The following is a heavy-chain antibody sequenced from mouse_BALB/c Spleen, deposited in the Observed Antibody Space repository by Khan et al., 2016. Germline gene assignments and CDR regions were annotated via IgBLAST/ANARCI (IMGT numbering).Heavy chain of an antibody. D-gene: IGHD2-14*01. J-gene: IGHJ4*01. V-gene: IGHV1S135*01. Sequence: VQLQQSGPELVKPGASVKVSCKASGYSFTDYNMSWVKQSHGKSLEWIGYIDPYNGVTSYNQKFKGKATLTVDKSSSTAFMHLNSLTSEDSAVDYRARSCYYRYDAMDYWGQGTSVTVSS. CDR1: GYSFTDYN. CDR3: ARSCYYRYDAMDY. CDR2: IDPYNGVT.